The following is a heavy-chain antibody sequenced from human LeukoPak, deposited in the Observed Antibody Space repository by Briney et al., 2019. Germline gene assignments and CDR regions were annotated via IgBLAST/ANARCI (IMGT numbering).Heavy chain of an antibody. CDR2: ISYDGSNI. J-gene: IGHJ6*02. Sequence: PGRSLRLSCAASGFTFSHYAMHWVRQAPGKGLEWVALISYDGSNIQYADSLKGRFTISRDNSKNTLYLQMNSLRVDDTVVYYCARDLPPEDVWGQGTTVTVSS. CDR1: GFTFSHYA. V-gene: IGHV3-30-3*01. CDR3: ARDLPPEDV.